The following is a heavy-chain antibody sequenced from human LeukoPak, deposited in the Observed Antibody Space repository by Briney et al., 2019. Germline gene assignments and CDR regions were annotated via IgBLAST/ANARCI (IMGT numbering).Heavy chain of an antibody. J-gene: IGHJ4*02. CDR1: GFTFNSYW. D-gene: IGHD3-9*01. V-gene: IGHV3-7*01. CDR2: IKEDGSAQ. Sequence: GGSLRLSCAASGFTFNSYWMSWVRQAPGKGLEWVANIKEDGSAQYYVDSVKGRFTISRDNAQNSLNLQMNSLRAEDTAVYYCAREAPRPSYDILTGYFRRYYFDFWGQGTLVTVSS. CDR3: AREAPRPSYDILTGYFRRYYFDF.